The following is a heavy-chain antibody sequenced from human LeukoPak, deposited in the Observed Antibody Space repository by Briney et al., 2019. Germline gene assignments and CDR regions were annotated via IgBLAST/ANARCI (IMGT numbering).Heavy chain of an antibody. CDR3: ARRPTRVLSPLDY. CDR1: GYTFTGYY. D-gene: IGHD3-10*01. Sequence: GASVKVSCKASGYTFTGYYMHWVRQAPGQGLEWMGWINPNSGGTNYAQKFQGRVTMTRDTSISTAYMELSRLRSDDTAAYYCARRPTRVLSPLDYWGQGTLVTVSS. J-gene: IGHJ4*02. CDR2: INPNSGGT. V-gene: IGHV1-2*02.